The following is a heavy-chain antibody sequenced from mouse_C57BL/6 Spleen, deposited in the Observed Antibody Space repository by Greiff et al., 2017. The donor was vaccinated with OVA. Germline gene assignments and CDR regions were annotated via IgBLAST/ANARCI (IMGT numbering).Heavy chain of an antibody. D-gene: IGHD2-4*01. Sequence: QVQLQQSGAELVRPGASVTLSCKASGYTFTDYEMHWVKQTPVHGLEWIGAIDPETGGTAYNQKFKGKAILTADKSSSTAYMQLSSLTSEDSAVYYCARDDYDWGQGTTLTVSS. J-gene: IGHJ2*01. CDR2: IDPETGGT. V-gene: IGHV1-15*01. CDR3: ARDDYD. CDR1: GYTFTDYE.